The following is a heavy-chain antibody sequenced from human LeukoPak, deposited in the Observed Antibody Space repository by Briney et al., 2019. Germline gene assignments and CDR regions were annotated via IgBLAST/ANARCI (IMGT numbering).Heavy chain of an antibody. CDR2: ISNDGSNK. V-gene: IGHV3-30*04. Sequence: GGSLRLSCAASGFTFRSYAMHWVRQAPGKGLEWVAVISNDGSNKYYADSVKGRFTISRDNSKNTLYLQMNSLRAEDTAVYYCAKFMTGYSGYFDYWGQGTLVTVSS. J-gene: IGHJ4*02. CDR3: AKFMTGYSGYFDY. CDR1: GFTFRSYA. D-gene: IGHD5-12*01.